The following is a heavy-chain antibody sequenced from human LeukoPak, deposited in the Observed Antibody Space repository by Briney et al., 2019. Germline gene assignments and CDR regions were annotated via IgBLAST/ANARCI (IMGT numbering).Heavy chain of an antibody. D-gene: IGHD6-19*01. J-gene: IGHJ4*02. CDR2: IDPSDSYT. CDR3: ARAGLGIAVAATDY. V-gene: IGHV5-10-1*01. Sequence: HGESLNISCKGSGYSFTSYWISWVRQMPGKGLEWMGMIDPSDSYTNYSPSFQGHVTISADKSISTAYLQWSSLKASDTAMYYCARAGLGIAVAATDYWGQGTLVTVSS. CDR1: GYSFTSYW.